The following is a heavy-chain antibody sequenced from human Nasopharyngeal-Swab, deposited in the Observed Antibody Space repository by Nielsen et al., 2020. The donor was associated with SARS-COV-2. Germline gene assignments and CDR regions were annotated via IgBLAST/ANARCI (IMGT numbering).Heavy chain of an antibody. D-gene: IGHD1-14*01. CDR2: IKQDGSGK. J-gene: IGHJ5*02. V-gene: IGHV3-7*01. CDR3: AREAGDWFDP. CDR1: GFTFSSYW. Sequence: GESLKISCAASGFTFSSYWMSWVRQAPGKGLEWVAKIKQDGSGKYYVDSVKGRFTISRDNAKNSLYLQMDSLRDEDTAVYYCAREAGDWFDPWGQGTLVTVSS.